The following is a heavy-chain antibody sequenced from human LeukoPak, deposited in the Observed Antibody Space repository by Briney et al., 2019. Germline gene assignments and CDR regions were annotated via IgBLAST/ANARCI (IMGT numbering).Heavy chain of an antibody. CDR1: GYTFNGYY. J-gene: IGHJ4*02. Sequence: ASVKVSCKASGYTFNGYYIHWVRQAPGQGLEWMGWINPNSGGANYAQTFQGRVTMTRDTSITTSYMELSRLRSDDTAVYYCARDDGLDIVVVPAAIGGYEEGPYWGQGTLVTVSS. CDR3: ARDDGLDIVVVPAAIGGYEEGPY. V-gene: IGHV1-2*02. D-gene: IGHD2-2*02. CDR2: INPNSGGA.